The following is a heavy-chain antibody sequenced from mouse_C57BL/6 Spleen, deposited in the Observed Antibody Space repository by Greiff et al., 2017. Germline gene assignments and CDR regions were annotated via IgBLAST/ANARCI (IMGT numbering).Heavy chain of an antibody. D-gene: IGHD1-1*01. CDR2: INPGSGGT. CDR3: ATNYDGSPAWFAY. V-gene: IGHV1-54*01. J-gene: IGHJ3*01. Sequence: QVQLQQSGAELVRPGTSVKVSCKASGYAFTNYLIEWVKQRPGQGLEWIGVINPGSGGTNYNEKFKGKATLTAAKSSSTAYMQLSSLPSEDSAVYFCATNYDGSPAWFAYWGQGTLVTVSA. CDR1: GYAFTNYL.